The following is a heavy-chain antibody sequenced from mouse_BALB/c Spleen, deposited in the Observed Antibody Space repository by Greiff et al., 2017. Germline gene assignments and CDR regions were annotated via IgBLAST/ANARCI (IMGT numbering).Heavy chain of an antibody. V-gene: IGHV2-6-4*01. CDR2: IWGGGST. CDR3: ARSYYYGSSYDAMDY. Sequence: VQRVESGPGLVAPSQSLSITCTVSGFSLSRYSVHWVRQPPGKGLEWLGMIWGGGSTDYNSALKSRLSISKDNSKSQVFLKMNSLQTDDTAMYYCARSYYYGSSYDAMDYWGQGTSVTVSS. CDR1: GFSLSRYS. J-gene: IGHJ4*01. D-gene: IGHD1-1*01.